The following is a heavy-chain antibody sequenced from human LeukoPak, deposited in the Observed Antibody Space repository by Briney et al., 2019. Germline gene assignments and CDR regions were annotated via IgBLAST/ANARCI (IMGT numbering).Heavy chain of an antibody. Sequence: GGSLRLSCAASGFTFDDYSMHWVRQAPGKGLEWVSGISWNSGSIVYADSVKGRFTISRDRTKNSLYLQMNSLGAEDMALYYCARGNGYSTSGYVDYWGQGTLVTVSS. D-gene: IGHD6-13*01. CDR1: GFTFDDYS. CDR3: ARGNGYSTSGYVDY. CDR2: ISWNSGSI. J-gene: IGHJ4*02. V-gene: IGHV3-9*03.